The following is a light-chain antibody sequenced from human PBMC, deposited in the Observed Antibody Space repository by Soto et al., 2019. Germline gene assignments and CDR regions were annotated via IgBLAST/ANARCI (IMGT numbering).Light chain of an antibody. V-gene: IGKV3-20*01. CDR3: QQYGRPPRAT. Sequence: IVLTQSPATLSLSPGERATLSCRASQSVSSYLAWYPQKPGQAPRLLIYEASSRATGIPDRFSGGGSGTDFTLSISKVEPEDFAVYYCQQYGRPPRATFGQGTRLEI. CDR2: EAS. J-gene: IGKJ5*01. CDR1: QSVSSY.